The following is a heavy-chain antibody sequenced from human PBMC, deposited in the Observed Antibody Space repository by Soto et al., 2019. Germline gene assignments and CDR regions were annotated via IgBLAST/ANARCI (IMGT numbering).Heavy chain of an antibody. CDR3: ARDTSGWWLNGLDV. V-gene: IGHV1-46*01. D-gene: IGHD6-19*01. J-gene: IGHJ6*02. Sequence: QVDLVQSGAEVKKPGASVTISCKASGSAITRYYIHWVRQAPGRGLEWMGIINPGGGSASYAQKFQDRVTIDKDTATGTVYMYLRSLRTEDTAVYYCARDTSGWWLNGLDVWGQGTTVNVSS. CDR1: GSAITRYY. CDR2: INPGGGSA.